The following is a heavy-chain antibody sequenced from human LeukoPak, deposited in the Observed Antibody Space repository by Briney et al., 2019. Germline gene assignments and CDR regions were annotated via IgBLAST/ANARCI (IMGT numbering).Heavy chain of an antibody. V-gene: IGHV4-4*07. CDR3: ARLRDGSGTYYAFDY. D-gene: IGHD3-10*01. Sequence: KPSETLPLTCTVSGASITSYYWSWIRQPAGKGLEWLGRTSTTVGTYYSPSLKSRVTISVDTSKNQFSLRLSSVTAADTAVYYCARLRDGSGTYYAFDYWGQGSLVTVSS. CDR2: TSTTVGT. J-gene: IGHJ4*02. CDR1: GASITSYY.